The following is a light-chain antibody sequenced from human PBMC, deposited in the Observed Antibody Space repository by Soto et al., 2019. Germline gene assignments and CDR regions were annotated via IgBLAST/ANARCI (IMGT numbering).Light chain of an antibody. CDR2: SNN. Sequence: QSVLTQPPSASGTPGQRVTISCSGSSSNIGNNSVNWYLQVPVTAPKLLIYSNNQRPSGVPDRFSGSKSGTSASLAISGLQSEDEADYYCEAWDESLNGPLFGGGTKLTVL. J-gene: IGLJ2*01. CDR3: EAWDESLNGPL. V-gene: IGLV1-44*01. CDR1: SSNIGNNS.